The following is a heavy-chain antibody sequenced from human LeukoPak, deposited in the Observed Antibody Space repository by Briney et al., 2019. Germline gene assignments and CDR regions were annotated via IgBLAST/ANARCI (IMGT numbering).Heavy chain of an antibody. CDR1: GGTFSSYA. CDR2: IIPIFGTA. Sequence: GASVKVSCKASGGTFSSYAISWVRQAPGQGLEWMGGIIPIFGTANYAQKFQGRVTITADESTSTAYMELSSLRSEDTAVYYCATSRQLVGATPLHFDYWGQGTLVTVSS. V-gene: IGHV1-69*13. CDR3: ATSRQLVGATPLHFDY. J-gene: IGHJ4*02. D-gene: IGHD1-26*01.